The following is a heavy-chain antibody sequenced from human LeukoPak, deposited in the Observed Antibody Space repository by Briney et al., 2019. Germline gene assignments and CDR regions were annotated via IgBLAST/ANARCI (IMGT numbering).Heavy chain of an antibody. CDR2: ISGSGGST. J-gene: IGHJ4*02. CDR3: AKDLSRRGDYVLY. Sequence: QPGRSLRLSCSASGFTFSSYAMSWVRPAPGKGLEWVSAISGSGGSTYHADSVKGRFTISRDNSKNTLYLQMNSLRAEDTAVYYCAKDLSRRGDYVLYWGQGTLVTVSS. CDR1: GFTFSSYA. V-gene: IGHV3-23*01.